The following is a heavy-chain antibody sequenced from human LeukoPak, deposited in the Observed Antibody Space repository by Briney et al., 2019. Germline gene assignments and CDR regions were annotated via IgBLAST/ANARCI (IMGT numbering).Heavy chain of an antibody. D-gene: IGHD5-12*01. CDR1: GGSMRPYY. Sequence: SETLSLTCSVSGGSMRPYYWTWIRQPPGKGLEWIGYIYYSGSTNYNPSLKSRVTMSVDTSKSQFHLRLTSVTAADTAVYYCARLGSSGYDLDYWGQGTLVTVSS. CDR2: IYYSGST. V-gene: IGHV4-59*08. CDR3: ARLGSSGYDLDY. J-gene: IGHJ4*02.